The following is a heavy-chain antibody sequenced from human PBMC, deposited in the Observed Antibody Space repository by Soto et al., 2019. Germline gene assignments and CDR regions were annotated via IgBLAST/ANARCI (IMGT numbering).Heavy chain of an antibody. V-gene: IGHV4-34*01. CDR2: INHSGST. D-gene: IGHD3-10*01. Sequence: SETLSLTCAVYGGSFSGYYWSWIRQPPGKGLEWIGEINHSGSTNYNPSLKSRVTISVDTSKNQFSLKLSSVTAADTAVYYCARVRGITMVRGVHFDYWGQGTLVTVSS. CDR1: GGSFSGYY. CDR3: ARVRGITMVRGVHFDY. J-gene: IGHJ4*02.